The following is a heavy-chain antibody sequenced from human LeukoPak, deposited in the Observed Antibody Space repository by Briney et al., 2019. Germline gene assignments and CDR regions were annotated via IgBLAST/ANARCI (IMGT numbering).Heavy chain of an antibody. CDR3: ARRAGVGPNFDY. CDR1: GYSFTSYW. D-gene: IGHD1-26*01. Sequence: GESLKISCKGSGYSFTSYWISWVRQMPGKGLEWMGRIDPSDSYANYSPSFQGHVTISADKSISTAYLQWSSLKASDTAMYYCARRAGVGPNFDYWGQGTLVTVSS. CDR2: IDPSDSYA. J-gene: IGHJ4*02. V-gene: IGHV5-10-1*01.